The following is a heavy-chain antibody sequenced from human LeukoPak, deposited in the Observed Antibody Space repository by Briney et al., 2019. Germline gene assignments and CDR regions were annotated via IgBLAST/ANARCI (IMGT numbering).Heavy chain of an antibody. CDR1: GGSISSSSYY. CDR3: ARGGRFLEWLPRPRYWFDP. D-gene: IGHD3-3*01. J-gene: IGHJ5*02. V-gene: IGHV4-39*07. Sequence: PSETLSLTCTVSGGSISSSSYYWGWIRQPPGKGLEWIGSIYYSGSTYYNPSLKSRVTISVDTSKNQFSLKLSSVTAADTAVYYCARGGRFLEWLPRPRYWFDPWGQGTLVTVSS. CDR2: IYYSGST.